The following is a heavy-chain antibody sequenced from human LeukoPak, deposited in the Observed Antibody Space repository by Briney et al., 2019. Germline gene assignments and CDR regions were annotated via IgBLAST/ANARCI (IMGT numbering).Heavy chain of an antibody. CDR3: TRHAERWLDEPFDY. CDR2: IRSKAYGGTT. CDR1: GFTFGDYA. J-gene: IGHJ4*02. D-gene: IGHD5-24*01. V-gene: IGHV3-49*03. Sequence: SLRLSCTASGFTFGDYAMSWFRQAPGKGLEWVGFIRSKAYGGTTEYAASVKGRFTISRDDSKSIAYLQMNSLKTEDTAVYYCTRHAERWLDEPFDYWGQGTLVTVSS.